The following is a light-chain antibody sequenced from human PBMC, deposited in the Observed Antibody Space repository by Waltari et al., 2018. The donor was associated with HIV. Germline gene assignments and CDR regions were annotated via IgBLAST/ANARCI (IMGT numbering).Light chain of an antibody. CDR2: ATS. V-gene: IGLV7-46*01. CDR3: LLSYSGASWG. CDR1: TGAVPSGPY. Sequence: QAVVTQEPSLTVSPGGTVTLTCRSSTGAVPSGPYPYWFQPQPGPAPTTLIFATSNKHAWTPARFPVARRGGKAARTLSVAKPEDEAEYYCLLSYSGASWGFGGGTKVTVL. J-gene: IGLJ3*02.